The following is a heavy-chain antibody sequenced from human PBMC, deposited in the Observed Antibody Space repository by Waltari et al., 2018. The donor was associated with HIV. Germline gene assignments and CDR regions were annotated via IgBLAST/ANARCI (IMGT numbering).Heavy chain of an antibody. J-gene: IGHJ4*02. V-gene: IGHV4-38-2*01. Sequence: QVQLQESGPGLVKPSETLSLTCAVSGYSISSGYYWGWIRQPPGKGLEWIGSIEHSGSTYYNPSLKSRVTISVDTSKNQFSLKLSSVTAADTAVYYCARKDSGIAVAGGFDYWGQGTLVTVSS. CDR1: GYSISSGYY. CDR3: ARKDSGIAVAGGFDY. D-gene: IGHD6-19*01. CDR2: IEHSGST.